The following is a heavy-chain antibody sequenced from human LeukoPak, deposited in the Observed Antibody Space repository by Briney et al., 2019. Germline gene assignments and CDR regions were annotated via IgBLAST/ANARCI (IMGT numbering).Heavy chain of an antibody. J-gene: IGHJ4*02. V-gene: IGHV4-34*01. D-gene: IGHD1-26*01. CDR2: INHSGYT. Sequence: SETLSLTCAVSGVSFNDYYWSWVRQTPGKGLEWIGEINHSGYTNDSPSLKSRVTISIDTSRKQFSLNLRSVTVADTGIYYCTRMSGGHDFSGQGTLVTVSS. CDR1: GVSFNDYY. CDR3: TRMSGGHDF.